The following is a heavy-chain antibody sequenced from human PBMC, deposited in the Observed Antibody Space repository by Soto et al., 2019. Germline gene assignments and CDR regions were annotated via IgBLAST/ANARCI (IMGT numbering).Heavy chain of an antibody. Sequence: RESPQIPLTCSGEDFSASLIDWGRQSTGKGLEWLELIHPRDTDTRYSPSFQGQVTISVDQSINTAYLQWGSLKASDTATYYCARDGRYNNYCCASDVWGQGTKVTVSS. CDR2: IHPRDTDT. V-gene: IGHV5-51*01. CDR1: GEDFSASL. CDR3: ARDGRYNNYCCASDV. D-gene: IGHD3-16*02. J-gene: IGHJ3*01.